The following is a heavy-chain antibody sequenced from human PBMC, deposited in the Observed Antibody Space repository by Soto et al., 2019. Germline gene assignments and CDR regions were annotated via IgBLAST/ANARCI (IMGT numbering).Heavy chain of an antibody. CDR1: GFTFSSYG. CDR3: AKDTRGITIFGVVILGHYGMDV. CDR2: ISYDGSNK. V-gene: IGHV3-30*18. J-gene: IGHJ6*02. D-gene: IGHD3-3*01. Sequence: LRLSCAASGFTFSSYGMHWVRQAPGKGLEWVAVISYDGSNKYYADSVKGRFTISRDNSKNTLYLQMNSLRAEDTAVYYCAKDTRGITIFGVVILGHYGMDVWGQGTTVTVS.